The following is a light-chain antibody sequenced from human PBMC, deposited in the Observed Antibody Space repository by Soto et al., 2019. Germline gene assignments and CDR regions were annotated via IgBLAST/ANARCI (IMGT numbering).Light chain of an antibody. Sequence: AIQMTQSPSSLSASVGGSITVTCRASQDIRSDLGWYQQKPGRAPKLLIYDASSLQGGVPSRFSGSGSGTDFTLTISSLQPEDFATYYCLLDFRYFWAFGQGTKVDI. CDR3: LLDFRYFWA. CDR1: QDIRSD. V-gene: IGKV1-6*01. CDR2: DAS. J-gene: IGKJ1*01.